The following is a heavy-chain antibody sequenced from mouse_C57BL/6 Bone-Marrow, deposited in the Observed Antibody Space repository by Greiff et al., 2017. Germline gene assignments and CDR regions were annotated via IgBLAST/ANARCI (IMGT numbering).Heavy chain of an antibody. V-gene: IGHV1-82*01. CDR2: IYPGDGDT. CDR3: ARDWDVGRFAY. Sequence: VQLQQSGPELVKPGASVKISCKASGYAFSSSWMNWVKQRPGKGLEWIGRIYPGDGDTNYNGKFKGQATLTADKSSSTAYMQLSSLTSEDAAVYFCARDWDVGRFAYWGQGALVTVSA. CDR1: GYAFSSSW. J-gene: IGHJ3*01. D-gene: IGHD4-1*01.